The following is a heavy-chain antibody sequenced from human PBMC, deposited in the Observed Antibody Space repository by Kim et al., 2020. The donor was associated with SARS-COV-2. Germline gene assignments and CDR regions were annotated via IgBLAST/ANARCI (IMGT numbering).Heavy chain of an antibody. D-gene: IGHD3-22*01. CDR3: ARGGVTMIVRGAFDI. J-gene: IGHJ3*02. CDR2: INPSGGST. CDR1: GYTFTSYY. Sequence: ASVKVSCKASGYTFTSYYMHWVRQAPGQGLEWMGIINPSGGSTSYAQKFQGRVTMTRDTSTSTVYMELSSLRSEDTAVYYCARGGVTMIVRGAFDIWGQGTMVTVSS. V-gene: IGHV1-46*01.